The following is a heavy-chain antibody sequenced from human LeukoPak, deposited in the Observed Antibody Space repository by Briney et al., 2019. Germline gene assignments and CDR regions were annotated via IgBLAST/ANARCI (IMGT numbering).Heavy chain of an antibody. CDR2: INPNSGGT. CDR3: ARALIVPYYYDSSGYYYALDY. Sequence: ASVKVSCKASGGTFSSYAISWVRQAPGQGLEWMGRINPNSGGTNYAQKFQGRVTMTRDTSISTAYMELSRLRSDDTAVYYCARALIVPYYYDSSGYYYALDYWGQGTLVTVSS. V-gene: IGHV1-2*06. J-gene: IGHJ4*02. CDR1: GGTFSSYA. D-gene: IGHD3-22*01.